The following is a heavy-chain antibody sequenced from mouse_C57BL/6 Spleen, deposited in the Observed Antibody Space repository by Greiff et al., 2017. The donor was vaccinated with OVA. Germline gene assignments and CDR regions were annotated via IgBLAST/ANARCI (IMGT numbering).Heavy chain of an antibody. V-gene: IGHV3-6*01. CDR2: ISYDGSN. D-gene: IGHD2-2*01. Sequence: EVQLVESGPGLVKPSQSLSLTCSVTGYSITSGYYWNWIRQFPGNKLEWMGYISYDGSNNYNPSLKNRISITRDTSKNQFFLKLNSVTTEDTATYYCARDTMVGYFDYWGQGTTLTVSS. CDR3: ARDTMVGYFDY. J-gene: IGHJ2*01. CDR1: GYSITSGYY.